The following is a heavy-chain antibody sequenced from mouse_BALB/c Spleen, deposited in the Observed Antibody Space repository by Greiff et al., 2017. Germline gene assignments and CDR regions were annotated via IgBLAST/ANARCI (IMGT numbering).Heavy chain of an antibody. D-gene: IGHD2-2*01. CDR1: GYTFTSYW. Sequence: VQLQQPGAELVKPGASVKLSCKASGYTFTSYWMHWVKQRPGQGLEWIGEINPSNGRTNYNEKFKSKATLTVDKSSSTAYMQLSSLTSEDSAVYYCARRGGYDAWFAYWGQGTLVTVSA. V-gene: IGHV1S81*02. J-gene: IGHJ3*01. CDR2: INPSNGRT. CDR3: ARRGGYDAWFAY.